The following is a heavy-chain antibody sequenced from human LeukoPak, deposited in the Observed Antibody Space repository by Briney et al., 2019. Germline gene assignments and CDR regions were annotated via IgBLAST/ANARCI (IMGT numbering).Heavy chain of an antibody. CDR2: INPNSGAT. Sequence: GASEKVSCKASGYTFTGHYMHWVRQAPGQGLEWVGWINPNSGATKYAEKFQGWVTATRDTSISTAYMEVKRLRSDDAATYYCAREVSSSWFDYWGQGTLVTVSS. CDR3: AREVSSSWFDY. CDR1: GYTFTGHY. V-gene: IGHV1-2*04. J-gene: IGHJ4*02. D-gene: IGHD6-13*01.